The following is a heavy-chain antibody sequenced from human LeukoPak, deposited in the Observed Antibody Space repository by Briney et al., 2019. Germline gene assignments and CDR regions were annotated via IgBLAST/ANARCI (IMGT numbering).Heavy chain of an antibody. CDR2: IIPIFGTA. CDR3: ARFTAGAGYVGVEYYFDY. CDR1: GGTFSSYA. D-gene: IGHD2-15*01. J-gene: IGHJ4*02. Sequence: SVKVSCKASGGTFSSYAISWVRQAPGQGLEWVGGIIPIFGTANYAQKFQGRVTITADESTSTAYMELSSLRSEDTAVYDCARFTAGAGYVGVEYYFDYWGQGTLVTVSS. V-gene: IGHV1-69*01.